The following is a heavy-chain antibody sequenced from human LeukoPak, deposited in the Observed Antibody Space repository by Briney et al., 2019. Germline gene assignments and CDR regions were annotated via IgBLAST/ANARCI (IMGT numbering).Heavy chain of an antibody. D-gene: IGHD6-19*01. CDR2: TYYRSRWYN. V-gene: IGHV6-1*01. CDR1: GDSVSSNSVA. CDR3: ARVKWRGPTSSGWLDY. J-gene: IGHJ4*02. Sequence: SQTFSLTCAISGDSVSSNSVAWNWIRQSPSRGLEWLGRTYYRSRWYNDFAVSVKSRITINPDTSKNQFSLQLNSVTPEDTAVYYCARVKWRGPTSSGWLDYWGQGTLVTVSS.